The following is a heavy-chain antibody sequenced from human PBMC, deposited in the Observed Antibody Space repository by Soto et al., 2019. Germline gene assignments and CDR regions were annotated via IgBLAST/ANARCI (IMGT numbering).Heavy chain of an antibody. CDR2: IYWDDDK. CDR1: GFSLSTSGVG. D-gene: IGHD3-10*01. Sequence: QITLKESGPTLVKPTQTLTLTCTFSGFSLSTSGVGVGWIRQPPGKALEWLALIYWDDDKRYSPSLKSRLTITKDTSKNQVVLTMTNIDPVDTATYYCAHVSTYGSGSYYRKANLYYFDYWGQGTLVTVSS. CDR3: AHVSTYGSGSYYRKANLYYFDY. J-gene: IGHJ4*02. V-gene: IGHV2-5*02.